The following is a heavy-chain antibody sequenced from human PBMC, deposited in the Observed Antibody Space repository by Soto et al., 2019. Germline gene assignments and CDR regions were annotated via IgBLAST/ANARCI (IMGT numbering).Heavy chain of an antibody. J-gene: IGHJ6*04. Sequence: PGGSLRLSCAASGFTFSSYAMSWVRQAPGKGLEWVSAISGSGGSTYYADSVKGRFTISRDKSKNTLYLQMNSLRAEDTAVYYCAKGGNDGGNYTYVRDVGGKGTTVTVSS. CDR1: GFTFSSYA. CDR2: ISGSGGST. CDR3: AKGGNDGGNYTYVRDV. D-gene: IGHD1-1*01. V-gene: IGHV3-23*01.